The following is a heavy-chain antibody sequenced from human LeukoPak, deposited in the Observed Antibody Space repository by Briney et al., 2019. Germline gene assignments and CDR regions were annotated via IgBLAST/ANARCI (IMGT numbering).Heavy chain of an antibody. Sequence: GSSVKVSCKASGGTFSSYAISWVRQAPGQGLEWMGGIIPIFGTANYAQKFQGRVTITADESTSTAYMELSSLRSEDTAVYYCATASYVWGSYRRYDAFDIWGQGTMVTVSS. J-gene: IGHJ3*02. CDR3: ATASYVWGSYRRYDAFDI. CDR1: GGTFSSYA. D-gene: IGHD3-16*02. CDR2: IIPIFGTA. V-gene: IGHV1-69*01.